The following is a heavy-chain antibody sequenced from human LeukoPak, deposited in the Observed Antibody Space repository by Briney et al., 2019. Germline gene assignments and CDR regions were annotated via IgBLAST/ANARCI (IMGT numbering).Heavy chain of an antibody. CDR1: GGTFSSYA. Sequence: SVKVSCKASGGTFSSYAISWVRQAPGQGLEWMGRIIPILGIANYAQKFQGRVTITADKSTSTAYMELSSLRSEDTAVYYCASSEAAAGPGYFDYWGQGTLVTVSS. V-gene: IGHV1-69*04. J-gene: IGHJ4*02. CDR2: IIPILGIA. D-gene: IGHD6-13*01. CDR3: ASSEAAAGPGYFDY.